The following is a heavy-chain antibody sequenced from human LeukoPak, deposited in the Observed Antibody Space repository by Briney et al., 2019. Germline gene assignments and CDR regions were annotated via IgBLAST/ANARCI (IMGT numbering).Heavy chain of an antibody. J-gene: IGHJ5*02. D-gene: IGHD1-26*01. CDR2: IYTSGST. Sequence: SQTLSLTCAVSGDSLSSGNYYWSWIRQPAGKGLEWIGRIYTSGSTKYNPSLKSRVTISVDRSKTQFSLTLTSVTAADTAMYYCARAVGSSESNWFDPWGQGTLATVSS. CDR3: ARAVGSSESNWFDP. CDR1: GDSLSSGNYY. V-gene: IGHV4-61*02.